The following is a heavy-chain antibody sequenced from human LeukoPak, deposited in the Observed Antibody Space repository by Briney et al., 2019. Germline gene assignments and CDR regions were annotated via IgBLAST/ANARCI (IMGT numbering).Heavy chain of an antibody. J-gene: IGHJ4*02. Sequence: GGSLRLSCAASGFTFSSYSMNWVREAPGERLKRFSSISSSSSYIYYADSVKGRLTISRDNAKNSLYLQMNSLRAEDTAVYYCARDLSYSSSSQNFDYWGQGTLVTVSS. D-gene: IGHD6-6*01. CDR1: GFTFSSYS. V-gene: IGHV3-21*01. CDR2: ISSSSSYI. CDR3: ARDLSYSSSSQNFDY.